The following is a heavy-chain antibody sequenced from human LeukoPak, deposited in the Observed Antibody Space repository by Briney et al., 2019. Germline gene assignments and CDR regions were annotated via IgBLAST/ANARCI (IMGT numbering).Heavy chain of an antibody. Sequence: PGGSLRLSCAASGFTFSNHWMHWVRQPPGKGLVWVSRINSDGSNTAYADSMKGRFTIYRDNAKNTLFLQMNSLRAEDTAVYYCTSDTVNTAVGIDYWGQGTLVTVSS. V-gene: IGHV3-74*01. CDR3: TSDTVNTAVGIDY. D-gene: IGHD5-18*01. CDR1: GFTFSNHW. J-gene: IGHJ4*02. CDR2: INSDGSNT.